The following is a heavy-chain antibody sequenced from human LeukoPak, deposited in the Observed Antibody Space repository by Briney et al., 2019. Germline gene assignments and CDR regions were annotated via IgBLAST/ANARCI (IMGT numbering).Heavy chain of an antibody. CDR2: INHSGRT. V-gene: IGHV4-34*01. D-gene: IGHD2-2*01. J-gene: IGHJ4*02. CDR3: ARGRFWGYCSITSCYLMDY. Sequence: SETLSLTCAVYGGSFSGYYWTWIRQPPGKGLEWIGEINHSGRTIYNPSLKSRVTVSADTSKIQFSLKLTSVTAADTAVYYCARGRFWGYCSITSCYLMDYWGQGPLVTVSS. CDR1: GGSFSGYY.